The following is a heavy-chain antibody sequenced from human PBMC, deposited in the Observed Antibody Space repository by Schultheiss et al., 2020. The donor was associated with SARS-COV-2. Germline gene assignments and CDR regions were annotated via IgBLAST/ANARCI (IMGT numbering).Heavy chain of an antibody. D-gene: IGHD4-11*01. CDR3: AKELRPYSNYAYYMDV. CDR2: ISGSGGST. V-gene: IGHV3-23*01. Sequence: GGSLRLSCAASGFTFSNSDMNWVHQAPGKGLEWVSAISGSGGSTYYADSVKGRFTISRDNSKNTLYLQMNSLRAEDTAVCYCAKELRPYSNYAYYMDVWGKGTTVTVSS. CDR1: GFTFSNSD. J-gene: IGHJ6*03.